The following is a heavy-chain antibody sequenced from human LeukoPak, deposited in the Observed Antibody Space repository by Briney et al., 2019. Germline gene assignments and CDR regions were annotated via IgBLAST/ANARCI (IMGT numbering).Heavy chain of an antibody. Sequence: GGSLRLSCAASGFTFTTYWLHWVRQAPGKGLVWVSHINSDGSITSYADSVKGRFTISRDNAKNTLYLQMNSLRAEDTAVYYCARDAVDTANAVWGQGTTVTVSS. J-gene: IGHJ6*02. D-gene: IGHD5-18*01. CDR1: GFTFTTYW. CDR3: ARDAVDTANAV. CDR2: INSDGSIT. V-gene: IGHV3-74*01.